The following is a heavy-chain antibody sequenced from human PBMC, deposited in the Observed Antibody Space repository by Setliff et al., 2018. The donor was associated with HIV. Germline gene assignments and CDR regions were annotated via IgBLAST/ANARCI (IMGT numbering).Heavy chain of an antibody. Sequence: SETLSLTCAVYGGSFSGSYWSWIRQPPGKGLEWIGEINHSESTNYSPSLKSRVTISVDTSKNQFSLKLSSVTAADTAVYYCASRRAAMWHGLFVGFENWGQGTLVTVSS. CDR3: ASRRAAMWHGLFVGFEN. D-gene: IGHD1-26*01. CDR1: GGSFSGSY. V-gene: IGHV4-34*01. J-gene: IGHJ4*02. CDR2: INHSEST.